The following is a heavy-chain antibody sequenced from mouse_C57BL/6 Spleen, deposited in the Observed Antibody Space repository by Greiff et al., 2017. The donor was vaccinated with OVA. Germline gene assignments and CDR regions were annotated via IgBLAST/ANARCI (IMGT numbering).Heavy chain of an antibody. Sequence: VQLQQSGPELVKPGASVKISCKASGYSFTDYNMNWVKQSNGKSLEWIGVINPNYGTTSYNQKFKGKATLTVDQSSSTAYMQLNSRTAEASAVYYCASATTVAGYFDYWGQGTTLTVSS. D-gene: IGHD1-1*01. CDR3: ASATTVAGYFDY. J-gene: IGHJ2*01. CDR1: GYSFTDYN. CDR2: INPNYGTT. V-gene: IGHV1-39*01.